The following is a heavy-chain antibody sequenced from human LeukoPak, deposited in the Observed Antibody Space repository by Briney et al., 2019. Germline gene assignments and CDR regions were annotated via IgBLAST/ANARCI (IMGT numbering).Heavy chain of an antibody. V-gene: IGHV4-34*01. CDR2: INHSGST. D-gene: IGHD2-2*01. CDR3: ARLVRRYQLLTHDNWFDP. Sequence: KSSETLSLTCAVYGGSFSGYYWSWIRQPPGKGLEWIGEINHSGSTNYNPSLKSRVTISVDTSKNQFSLKLSSVTAADTAVYYCARLVRRYQLLTHDNWFDPWGQGTLVTVSS. CDR1: GGSFSGYY. J-gene: IGHJ5*02.